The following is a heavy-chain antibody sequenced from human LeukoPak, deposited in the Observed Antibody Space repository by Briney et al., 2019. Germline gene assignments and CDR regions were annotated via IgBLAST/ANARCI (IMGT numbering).Heavy chain of an antibody. CDR1: GGSISSSSYY. J-gene: IGHJ3*02. V-gene: IGHV4-39*01. CDR3: ARPHRDWELETEEADAFDI. Sequence: PSETLSLTCTVSGGSISSSSYYWGWIRQPPGKGLEWIGSIYYSGSTYYNPSLKSRVTISVDTSKNQFSLKLSSVTAADTAVYYCARPHRDWELETEEADAFDIWGQGTMVTVSS. CDR2: IYYSGST. D-gene: IGHD1-26*01.